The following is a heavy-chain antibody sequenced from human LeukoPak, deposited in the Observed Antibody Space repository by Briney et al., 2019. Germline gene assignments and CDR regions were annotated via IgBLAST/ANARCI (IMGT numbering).Heavy chain of an antibody. CDR3: ARGLGYCTSTTCLLPFDY. CDR1: GFTFNLYA. D-gene: IGHD2-2*01. Sequence: GGSLRLSCAASGFTFNLYAMSWVRQAPGRGLECVSVIYSGGSTYYADSVKGRFTVSRNNSKNTLYLQMNSLRAEDTAMYYCARGLGYCTSTTCLLPFDYWGQGTLVTVSS. J-gene: IGHJ4*02. CDR2: IYSGGST. V-gene: IGHV3-53*01.